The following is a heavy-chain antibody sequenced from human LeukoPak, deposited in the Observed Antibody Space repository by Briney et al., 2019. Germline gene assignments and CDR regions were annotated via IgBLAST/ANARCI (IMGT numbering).Heavy chain of an antibody. V-gene: IGHV4-34*01. CDR2: INHSGST. Sequence: SETLSLTCAVYGGSFSGYYWSWIRQPPGKGLEWIGEINHSGSTNYNPSLKSRVTISVDTSKNQFSLKLSSVTAAGTAVYYCASPLNWYYMDVWGKGTTVTVSS. CDR3: ASPLNWYYMDV. D-gene: IGHD1-20*01. J-gene: IGHJ6*03. CDR1: GGSFSGYY.